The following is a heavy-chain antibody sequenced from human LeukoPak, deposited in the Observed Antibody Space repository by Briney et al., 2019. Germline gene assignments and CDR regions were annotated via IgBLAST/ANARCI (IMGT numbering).Heavy chain of an antibody. Sequence: ASVKVSCKASGYTFTGYYMHWVRQAPGQGLEWMGIIYPGDSDTRYSPSFQGQVTISADKSISTAYLQWSSLKASDTAMYYCARHGYYYDSSGYYFSDYWGQGTLVTVSS. CDR1: GYTFTGYY. D-gene: IGHD3-22*01. CDR3: ARHGYYYDSSGYYFSDY. J-gene: IGHJ4*02. CDR2: IYPGDSDT. V-gene: IGHV5-51*01.